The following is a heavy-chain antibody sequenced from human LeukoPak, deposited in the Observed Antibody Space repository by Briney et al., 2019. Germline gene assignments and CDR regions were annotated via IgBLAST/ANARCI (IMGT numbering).Heavy chain of an antibody. CDR3: ARATVAGASVFDY. Sequence: ASVKVSCKASGYTFTGYYMHWVRQAPGQGLEWMGRINPNSGSTNYAQKFQGRVTMTRDTSISTAYMELSRLRSDDTAVYYCARATVAGASVFDYWGQGTLVTVSS. J-gene: IGHJ4*02. CDR1: GYTFTGYY. D-gene: IGHD6-19*01. V-gene: IGHV1-2*06. CDR2: INPNSGST.